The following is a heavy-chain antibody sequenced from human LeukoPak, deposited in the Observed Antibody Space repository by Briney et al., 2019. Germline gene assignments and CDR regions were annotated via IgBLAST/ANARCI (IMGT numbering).Heavy chain of an antibody. CDR1: GASISSSIYY. J-gene: IGHJ4*02. CDR3: ASRPGYDFWSGYNY. V-gene: IGHV4-39*07. D-gene: IGHD3-3*01. Sequence: SETLSLTCTVSGASISSSIYYWGWIRQPPGKGLEWIGSIYYSGSTYYNPSLKSRVTISVDTSKNQFSLKLSSVTAADTAVYYCASRPGYDFWSGYNYWGQGTLVTVSS. CDR2: IYYSGST.